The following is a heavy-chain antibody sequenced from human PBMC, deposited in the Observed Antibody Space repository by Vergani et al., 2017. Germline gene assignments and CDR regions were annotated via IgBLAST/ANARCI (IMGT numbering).Heavy chain of an antibody. Sequence: EVQLVESGGGLVQPGRSLRLSCAASGFTFDDYAMHWVRQAPGKGLEWVSGINWISGSIGYADSVTGRFTISRDNAKNSLYLQMNSLRVEDTALYYCAKDGGYSYGGGYFDYWGQGTLVTVSS. CDR3: AKDGGYSYGGGYFDY. V-gene: IGHV3-9*01. J-gene: IGHJ4*02. D-gene: IGHD5-18*01. CDR1: GFTFDDYA. CDR2: INWISGSI.